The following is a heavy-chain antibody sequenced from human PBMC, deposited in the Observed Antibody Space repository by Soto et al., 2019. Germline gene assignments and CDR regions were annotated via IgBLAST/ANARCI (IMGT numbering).Heavy chain of an antibody. CDR2: ISTSGTT. CDR3: ARVGPWVPYYYDSSPYTFENWFDP. J-gene: IGHJ5*02. D-gene: IGHD3-22*01. V-gene: IGHV4-4*07. CDR1: GASISSYF. Sequence: SETLSLTCTVSGASISSYFWTWIRQPAGKGLDWIGRISTSGTTTYNPSLKSRVTMSVDTSKNHFSLNLSSVTAADTAVYYCARVGPWVPYYYDSSPYTFENWFDPWGQGTLVTVSS.